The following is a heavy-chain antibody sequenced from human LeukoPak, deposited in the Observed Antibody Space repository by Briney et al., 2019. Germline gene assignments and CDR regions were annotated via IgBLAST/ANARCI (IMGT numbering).Heavy chain of an antibody. J-gene: IGHJ4*02. Sequence: YEWSWIRQPPGKGLEWIGEINHSGSTNYNPSLKSRVTISVDTSKNQFSLKLSSVTAADTAVYYCARGANYWGQGTLVTVSS. V-gene: IGHV4-34*01. CDR3: ARGANY. CDR1: YE. CDR2: INHSGST.